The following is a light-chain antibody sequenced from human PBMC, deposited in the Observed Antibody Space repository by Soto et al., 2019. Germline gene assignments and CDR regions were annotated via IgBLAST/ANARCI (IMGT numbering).Light chain of an antibody. CDR1: QSVSSW. CDR2: KAS. J-gene: IGKJ5*01. CDR3: QQYGGSPIT. Sequence: DIQITQSPSTLSASVGDRVTITCRASQSVSSWLAWFQQKPGKAPKLLIYKASTLKSGVPSRFSGSGSGTDFTLIISRLEYEDFAMYYCQQYGGSPITFGQGTRLEIK. V-gene: IGKV1-5*03.